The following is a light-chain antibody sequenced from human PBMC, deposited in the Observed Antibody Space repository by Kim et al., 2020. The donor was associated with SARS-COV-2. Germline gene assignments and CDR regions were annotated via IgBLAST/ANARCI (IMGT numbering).Light chain of an antibody. Sequence: GDRVTITCRASQGIASYLTWYQQKPGKAPKFLIYAASTLQTGVPSRFSGSGSGTDFTLTINCLQSEDFATYYCQQYYSYPPTFGQGTKVDIK. V-gene: IGKV1-8*01. CDR2: AAS. J-gene: IGKJ1*01. CDR1: QGIASY. CDR3: QQYYSYPPT.